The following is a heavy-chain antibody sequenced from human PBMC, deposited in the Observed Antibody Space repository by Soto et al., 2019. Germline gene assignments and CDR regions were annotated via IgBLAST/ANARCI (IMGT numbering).Heavy chain of an antibody. V-gene: IGHV4-39*01. CDR2: IYYSGTT. CDR3: ERLTVSVETGFYTWGY. D-gene: IGHD3-9*01. CDR1: DGSISSPLYY. J-gene: IGHJ4*02. Sequence: QLQLRESGPRLVKPSETLSLTCTVSDGSISSPLYYWGWIRQPPGKGLEWVGAIYYSGTTYYNPPLKSRVSISVDTCKNQFSLKLRSLTAADTAIYICERLTVSVETGFYTWGYWAQGTLVTVSS.